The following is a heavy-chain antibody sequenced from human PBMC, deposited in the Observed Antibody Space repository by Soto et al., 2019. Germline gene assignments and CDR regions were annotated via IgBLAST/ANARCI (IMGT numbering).Heavy chain of an antibody. V-gene: IGHV3-30*03. CDR3: ARDVQQLASH. CDR2: ISYDGSNK. CDR1: GFTFSSYG. J-gene: IGHJ4*02. D-gene: IGHD6-13*01. Sequence: GGSLRLSCAASGFTFSSYGMHWVRQAPGKGLEWVAVISYDGSNKYYADSVKGRFTISRDNSKNTLYLQMNSLRAEDTAVYYCARDVQQLASHWGQGTLVTVSS.